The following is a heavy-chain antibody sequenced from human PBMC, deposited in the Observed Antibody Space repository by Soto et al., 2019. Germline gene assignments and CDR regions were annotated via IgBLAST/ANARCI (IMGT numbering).Heavy chain of an antibody. Sequence: ASAKVSCKASGYSFTTYGMTWARQAPGQGLEWMGWISTDKGNTKYAQNFQSRATLTTDTSTSTAYMELRSLRSDDTAVYYCARDRDWNLDYWGQGTLVTVSS. V-gene: IGHV1-18*01. CDR2: ISTDKGNT. CDR3: ARDRDWNLDY. J-gene: IGHJ4*02. CDR1: GYSFTTYG. D-gene: IGHD2-21*02.